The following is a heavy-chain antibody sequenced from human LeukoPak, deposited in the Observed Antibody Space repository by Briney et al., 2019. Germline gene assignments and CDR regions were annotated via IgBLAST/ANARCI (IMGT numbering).Heavy chain of an antibody. J-gene: IGHJ5*02. D-gene: IGHD2-21*02. CDR1: GGSISSSSYY. Sequence: SETLSLTCTVSGGSISSSSYYWGWIRQPPGKGLEYIGSISHGGGTYYNPSLKSRLTISLDTSKNQFSLKLSSVTAADTAVYFCARGDLLVVTATWAFDPWGQGTLVTVSS. CDR2: ISHGGGT. V-gene: IGHV4-39*07. CDR3: ARGDLLVVTATWAFDP.